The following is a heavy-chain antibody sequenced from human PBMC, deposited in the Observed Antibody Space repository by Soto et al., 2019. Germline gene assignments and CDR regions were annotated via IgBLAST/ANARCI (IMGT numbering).Heavy chain of an antibody. Sequence: SETLSLTCTVSGGSISSSSYYCGWIRQPPGKGLEWIGSSYYSGSTYYNPSLKSRVTISVDTSKNQFSLKLSSVTAADTAVYYCARHPDFWSGYYYYYGMDVWGQGTTVTVS. D-gene: IGHD3-3*01. V-gene: IGHV4-39*01. CDR2: SYYSGST. CDR3: ARHPDFWSGYYYYYGMDV. J-gene: IGHJ6*02. CDR1: GGSISSSSYY.